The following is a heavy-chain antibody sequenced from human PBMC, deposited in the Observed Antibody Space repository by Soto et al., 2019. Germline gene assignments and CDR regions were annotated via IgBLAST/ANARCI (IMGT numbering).Heavy chain of an antibody. Sequence: SETLSLTCTVSSDSISNYYWSWIRQYPGKGLEWIGYKYYSGSIYYNPSLKSRVTISVDTSKNQFSLKLSSVTAADTAVYYCASITMVREPAWGQGTLVTSPQ. CDR3: ASITMVREPA. J-gene: IGHJ5*02. V-gene: IGHV4-31*03. CDR1: SDSISNYY. CDR2: KYYSGSI. D-gene: IGHD3-10*01.